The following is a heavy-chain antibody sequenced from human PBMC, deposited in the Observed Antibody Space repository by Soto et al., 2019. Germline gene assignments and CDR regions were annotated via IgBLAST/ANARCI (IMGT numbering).Heavy chain of an antibody. CDR1: GFSLRDYY. CDR2: ISPGGDII. Sequence: VGSLRLSCAASGFSLRDYYMTWIRQAPGKGLELLSYISPGGDIIKYADPVKGRFIISRDNAKNSLYLHMNSLRAEDTAVYYCKRDPRMTDFWGQGTLVTVSS. V-gene: IGHV3-11*01. CDR3: KRDPRMTDF. J-gene: IGHJ4*02.